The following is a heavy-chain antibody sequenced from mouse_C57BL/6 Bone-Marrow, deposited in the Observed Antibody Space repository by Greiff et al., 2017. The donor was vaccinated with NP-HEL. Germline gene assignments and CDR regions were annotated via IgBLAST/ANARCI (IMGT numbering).Heavy chain of an antibody. J-gene: IGHJ1*03. CDR1: GYTFTDYY. CDR2: INPNNGGT. V-gene: IGHV1-26*01. CDR3: ARGICYGSRYGYFDV. Sequence: VQLQQSGPELVKPGASVKISCKASGYTFTDYYMNWVKQSHGKSLEWIGDINPNNGGTSYNQKFKGKATLTVDKSSSTASLELRSLTSESSAVYYCARGICYGSRYGYFDVGDTGTAVTVTA. D-gene: IGHD1-1*01.